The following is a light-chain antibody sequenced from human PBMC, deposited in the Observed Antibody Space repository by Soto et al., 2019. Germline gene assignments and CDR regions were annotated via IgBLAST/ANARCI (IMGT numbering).Light chain of an antibody. J-gene: IGLJ1*01. CDR1: SSDVGGYNY. Sequence: QSALTQPASVSGSPGQSITISCTGTSSDVGGYNYVSWYQHHPGKAPKLLIYDVSNRPSVVSNRFSGSKSDNTASLTISGLQHEDEADYYCSSYTTSNTRQIVFGTGTKLTVL. CDR2: DVS. V-gene: IGLV2-14*03. CDR3: SSYTTSNTRQIV.